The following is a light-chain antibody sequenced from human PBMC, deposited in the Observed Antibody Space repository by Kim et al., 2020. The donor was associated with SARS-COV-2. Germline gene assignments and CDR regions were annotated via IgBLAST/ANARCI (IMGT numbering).Light chain of an antibody. CDR3: NSRERSANHWM. CDR1: SLRSYY. V-gene: IGLV3-19*01. Sequence: SSELTQDPAVSVALGQTVRITCQGDSLRSYYASWYQQKPGQAPVLVFYGKNNRPSGIPDRFSGSYSGNTASLTITAAQAEDEADYYCNSRERSANHWMFSGGTQLTVL. CDR2: GKN. J-gene: IGLJ3*02.